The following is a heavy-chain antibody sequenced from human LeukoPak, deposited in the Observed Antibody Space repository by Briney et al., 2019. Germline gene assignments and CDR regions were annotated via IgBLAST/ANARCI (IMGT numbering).Heavy chain of an antibody. J-gene: IGHJ4*02. CDR2: IKQDGSEK. CDR1: GFTFSSYW. V-gene: IGHV3-7*01. Sequence: PGGSLRLSCAASGFTFSSYWMSWVRQAPGKGLEWVANIKQDGSEKYYVDSVKGRITISRDNAKNSLYLQMNSLRAEDTAVYYCARTLYYYDSSGYYSDYWGQGTLVTVSS. D-gene: IGHD3-22*01. CDR3: ARTLYYYDSSGYYSDY.